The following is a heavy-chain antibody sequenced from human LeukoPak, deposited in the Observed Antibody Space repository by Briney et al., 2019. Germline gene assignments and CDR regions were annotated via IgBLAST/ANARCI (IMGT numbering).Heavy chain of an antibody. CDR1: GSSFNKFG. J-gene: IGHJ5*02. CDR2: IYNGNT. V-gene: IGHV1-18*01. CDR3: ARGSSGTEGFDP. D-gene: IGHD6-19*01. Sequence: ASVKVSCKASGSSFNKFGISWVRQAPGRGLEWVGWIYNGNTKYAQSLQGRVTMTTDTSTSTAYMELRSLISDDTAVYYCARGSSGTEGFDPWGQGTLVTVSS.